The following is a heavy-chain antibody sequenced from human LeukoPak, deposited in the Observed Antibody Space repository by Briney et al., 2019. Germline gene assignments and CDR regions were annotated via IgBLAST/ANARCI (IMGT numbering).Heavy chain of an antibody. Sequence: PGGSLRLSCAASGFTFSSYSMNWVRQAPGKGLEWVSSISSSSSYIYYADSVKGRFTISRDNAKNSLYLQMNSLRAEDTAVYYCARDGGHCSSTSCYVDYWGQGTLVTVSS. CDR2: ISSSSSYI. CDR1: GFTFSSYS. J-gene: IGHJ4*02. CDR3: ARDGGHCSSTSCYVDY. D-gene: IGHD2-2*01. V-gene: IGHV3-21*01.